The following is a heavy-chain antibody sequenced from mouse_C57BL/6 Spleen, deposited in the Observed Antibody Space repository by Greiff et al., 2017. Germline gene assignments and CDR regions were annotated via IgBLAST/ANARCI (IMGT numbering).Heavy chain of an antibody. V-gene: IGHV7-1*01. CDR1: GFTFRDFY. Sequence: EVKLVESEGGLVQSGRSLRLSCATSGFTFRDFYMAWVRPAPGKGLEWISASRNKANDYSTEYSASVKGRFIVSRDTSQSILYLQMNALRAEDTAIDYCARDAADYYGSSSDWYCYVWCTETTVTVFS. CDR2: SRNKANDYST. J-gene: IGHJ1*03. D-gene: IGHD1-1*01. CDR3: ARDAADYYGSSSDWYCYV.